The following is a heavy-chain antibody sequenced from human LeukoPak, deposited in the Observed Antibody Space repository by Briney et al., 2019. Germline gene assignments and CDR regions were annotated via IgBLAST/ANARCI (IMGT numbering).Heavy chain of an antibody. CDR1: GFTFDDYA. V-gene: IGHV3-9*01. CDR3: AKARRPYNWNYFDY. J-gene: IGHJ4*02. Sequence: GGSLRLSCAASGFTFDDYAMHWVRQAPGKGLEWVSGISWNSGSIGYADSVKGRFTISRDNAKNSLYLQMNSRRAEDTALYYCAKARRPYNWNYFDYWGQGTLVTVSS. D-gene: IGHD1-20*01. CDR2: ISWNSGSI.